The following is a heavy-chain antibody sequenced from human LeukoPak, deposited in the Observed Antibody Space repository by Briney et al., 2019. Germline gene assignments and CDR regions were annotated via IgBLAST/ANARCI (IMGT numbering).Heavy chain of an antibody. D-gene: IGHD2-2*01. J-gene: IGHJ5*02. Sequence: GGTLRLSCAASGFTFSSYGMSWVRQAPGKGLEWVSAISGSGGSAYYADSVKGRFTISRDNSKNTLYLQMNSLRAEDTAVYYCAKGLAVVVPAASEDWFDPWGQGTLVTVSS. CDR3: AKGLAVVVPAASEDWFDP. CDR1: GFTFSSYG. V-gene: IGHV3-23*01. CDR2: ISGSGGSA.